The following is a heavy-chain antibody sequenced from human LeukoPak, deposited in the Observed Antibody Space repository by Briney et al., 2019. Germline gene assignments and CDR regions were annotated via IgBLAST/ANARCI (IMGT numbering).Heavy chain of an antibody. CDR1: GFTFSSYA. V-gene: IGHV3-23*01. CDR2: ISGSGDNT. J-gene: IGHJ4*02. CDR3: AKGSYYDSSGSFHFDY. D-gene: IGHD3-22*01. Sequence: PGGSLRRSCAASGFTFSSYAMSWVRQAPGKGLEWVSGISGSGDNTYYADSVKGRFTISRDNSKNTLYVQVNSLGTEDTAAYYCAKGSYYDSSGSFHFDYWGRGTLVTVSS.